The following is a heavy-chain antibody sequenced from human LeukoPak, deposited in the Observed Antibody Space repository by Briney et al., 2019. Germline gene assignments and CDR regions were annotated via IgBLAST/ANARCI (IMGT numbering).Heavy chain of an antibody. J-gene: IGHJ4*02. V-gene: IGHV1-2*06. CDR3: ARSPNYSDSSGYYYVSDS. D-gene: IGHD3-22*01. Sequence: GASVKISCRASGYTFTGNYIHCLLQDLGQGLEWMVRINHHSDDTNYAQRFQGRVTMTRDTSISTAYMELSRLRSADTAVYYCARSPNYSDSSGYYYVSDSWGQGTLVTVSS. CDR1: GYTFTGNY. CDR2: INHHSDDT.